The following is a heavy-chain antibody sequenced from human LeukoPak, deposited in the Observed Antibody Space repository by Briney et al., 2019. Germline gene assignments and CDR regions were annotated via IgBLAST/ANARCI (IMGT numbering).Heavy chain of an antibody. CDR3: ARARRNYGSGSPNWFDP. J-gene: IGHJ5*02. D-gene: IGHD3-10*01. CDR2: INPNSGGT. Sequence: ASAKVSCKASGYTFTGYYMHWVRQAPGQGLEWMGWINPNSGGTNYAQKFQGRVTMTRDTSISTAYMELCRLRSDDTAVYYCARARRNYGSGSPNWFDPWGQGTLVTVSS. V-gene: IGHV1-2*02. CDR1: GYTFTGYY.